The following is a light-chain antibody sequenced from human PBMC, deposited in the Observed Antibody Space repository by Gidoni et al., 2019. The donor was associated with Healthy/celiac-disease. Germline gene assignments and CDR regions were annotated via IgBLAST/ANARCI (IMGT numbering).Light chain of an antibody. V-gene: IGLV2-14*01. CDR2: EVS. J-gene: IGLJ2*01. CDR1: SSDVGGYNY. CDR3: SSYTSSSTLDVV. Sequence: QSALTQPASVSGSPGPSITIACPGTSSDVGGYNYVSWYQQHPGKAPKLMIYEVSNRPSGVSNRFSGSKSGNTASLTISGLQAEDEADYYCSSYTSSSTLDVVFGGGTKLTVL.